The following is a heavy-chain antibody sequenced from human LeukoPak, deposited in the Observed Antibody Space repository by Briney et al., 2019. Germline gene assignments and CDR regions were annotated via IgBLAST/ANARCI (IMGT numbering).Heavy chain of an antibody. CDR3: ARGGYVGYYFDY. J-gene: IGHJ4*02. D-gene: IGHD1-1*01. Sequence: SVKVSCKASGGTFSSYAISWVRQAPGQGLEWMGRIIPIFGTANYAQKFQGRVTITTDESTSTAYMELSSLRSEDTAVYYCARGGYVGYYFDYWGQGTLVTVSS. CDR1: GGTFSSYA. CDR2: IIPIFGTA. V-gene: IGHV1-69*05.